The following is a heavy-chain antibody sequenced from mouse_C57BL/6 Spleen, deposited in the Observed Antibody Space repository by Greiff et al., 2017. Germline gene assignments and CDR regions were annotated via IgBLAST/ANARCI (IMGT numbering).Heavy chain of an antibody. V-gene: IGHV1-39*01. CDR1: GYSFTDYN. CDR3: AREAQAPYAMDY. J-gene: IGHJ4*01. D-gene: IGHD3-2*02. CDR2: INPNYGTN. Sequence: EVQLQQSGPELVKPGASVKISCKASGYSFTDYNMNWVKQSNGKSLEWIGVINPNYGTNSYNQKFKGKATFTVDQSSNTAYMPLNILTSEDSAVYYCAREAQAPYAMDYWGQGTSVTVSS.